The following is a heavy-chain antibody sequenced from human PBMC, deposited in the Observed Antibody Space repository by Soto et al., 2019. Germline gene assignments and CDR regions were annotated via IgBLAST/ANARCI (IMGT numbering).Heavy chain of an antibody. CDR3: ARGRAATLAAAGHDY. J-gene: IGHJ4*02. V-gene: IGHV1-18*01. CDR2: ISPYNGNT. Sequence: QVQLVQSGAEAKKPGASVKVSCKASGYTFTSFGLSWVRQAPGQGLEWMGWISPYNGNTKYAQKIQGRVTMTTDTSTSTAYMDLRSLRSDDTAVYYCARGRAATLAAAGHDYWGQGTLFTVSS. D-gene: IGHD6-13*01. CDR1: GYTFTSFG.